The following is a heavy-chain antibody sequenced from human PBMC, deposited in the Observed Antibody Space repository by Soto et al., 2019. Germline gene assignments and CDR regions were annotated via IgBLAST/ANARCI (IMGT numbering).Heavy chain of an antibody. CDR2: IIPILGMA. CDR3: ARGVSGGNPTDY. Sequence: QVQLVQAGAEVKKPGSSVKVSCKASGGTFSSYTISWVRQAPGQGLEWMGRIIPILGMANYAQNFQGRVTITADKSTSTAYMELSSLRSEDTAVYYCARGVSGGNPTDYWDQGTLVTVSS. D-gene: IGHD2-15*01. J-gene: IGHJ4*02. V-gene: IGHV1-69*02. CDR1: GGTFSSYT.